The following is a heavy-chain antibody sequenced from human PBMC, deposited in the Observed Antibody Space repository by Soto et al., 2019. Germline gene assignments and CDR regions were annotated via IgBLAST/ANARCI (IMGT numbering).Heavy chain of an antibody. J-gene: IGHJ4*02. V-gene: IGHV1-69*01. Sequence: QVQLEQSGAEMKKPGSSVKVSCKASRDTFSSSGFSWVRRAPGQGLEWMGGFIPIFGTANYAPNFQGRVSITADESTGMVYMDLSSLRSDDTAVYYCAWSGYSYGPIFDWGQGTLVSDSS. CDR3: AWSGYSYGPIFD. CDR2: FIPIFGTA. CDR1: RDTFSSSG. D-gene: IGHD5-18*01.